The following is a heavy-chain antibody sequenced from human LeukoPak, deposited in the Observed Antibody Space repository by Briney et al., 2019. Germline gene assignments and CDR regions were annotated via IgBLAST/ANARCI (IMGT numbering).Heavy chain of an antibody. V-gene: IGHV3-33*01. J-gene: IGHJ4*02. CDR2: IWYDGSNK. D-gene: IGHD3-22*01. CDR3: ARDRAPCYDSSGSFDY. CDR1: GFTFSSYG. Sequence: GGSLRLSCAASGFTFSSYGMHWVRQAPGKGLEWVAVIWYDGSNKYYADSVKGRFTIPRDNSKNTLYLQMNSLRAEDTAVYYCARDRAPCYDSSGSFDYWGQGTLVTVSS.